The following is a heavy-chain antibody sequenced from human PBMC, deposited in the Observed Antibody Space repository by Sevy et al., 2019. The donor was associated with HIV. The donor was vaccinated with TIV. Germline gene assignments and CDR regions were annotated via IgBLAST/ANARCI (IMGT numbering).Heavy chain of an antibody. J-gene: IGHJ4*02. D-gene: IGHD5-18*01. CDR1: GFTFSSYA. Sequence: GGSLRLSCAASGFTFSSYAMHWVRQAPGKGLEWVAVISYDGSNKYYADSVKGRFTISRDNSKNTLYLQMNSLRAEDTAVYYCARDPSSRGGYSYGYQPNPHAGYFDDWGQGTLVTVSS. V-gene: IGHV3-30-3*01. CDR2: ISYDGSNK. CDR3: ARDPSSRGGYSYGYQPNPHAGYFDD.